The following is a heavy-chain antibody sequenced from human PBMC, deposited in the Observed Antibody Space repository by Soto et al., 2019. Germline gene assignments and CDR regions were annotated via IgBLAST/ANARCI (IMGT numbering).Heavy chain of an antibody. Sequence: QVQLQESGPGLVKPSGTLSLTCAVSGDPISSHDWWSWVRQPPKKGLEWIAEIHHSGDTNYNPSLMSRATISVDNSKIQFTVNRNSVTAAGTAVDYCGRNGYYFLDHWGHGTPVTVSS. D-gene: IGHD3-3*01. CDR3: GRNGYYFLDH. V-gene: IGHV4-4*02. CDR2: IHHSGDT. CDR1: GDPISSHDW. J-gene: IGHJ4*01.